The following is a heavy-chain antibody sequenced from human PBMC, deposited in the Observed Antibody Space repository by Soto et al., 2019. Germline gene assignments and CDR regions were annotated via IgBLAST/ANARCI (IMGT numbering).Heavy chain of an antibody. D-gene: IGHD2-2*01. CDR1: RYTFTNYL. CDR3: ARQYCISSFCYTKVGWFDS. CDR2: IYPEYSTT. J-gene: IGHJ5*01. V-gene: IGHV5-51*01. Sequence: GESLKISCRPSRYTFTNYLIGWVRHMPGTGLEXMWIIYPEYSTTRYSPSLTVKVTIPADTSINAADLQWSSLRASDTATYECARQYCISSFCYTKVGWFDSWGQGTLVTV.